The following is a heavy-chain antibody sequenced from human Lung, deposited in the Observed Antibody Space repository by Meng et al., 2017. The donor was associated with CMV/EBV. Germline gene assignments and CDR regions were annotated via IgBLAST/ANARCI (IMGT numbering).Heavy chain of an antibody. V-gene: IGHV3-73*01. CDR2: IRSKANSYAT. Sequence: SLKISCAASGFTFSCSAMHWVRQASEKRLEWVGRIRSKANSYATAYAASVKGRFTISRDDSKNTAYLQMNSLKTEDTAVYYCTRPFYCSSTGCYKFRAFDIWGQGTMVTVSS. CDR3: TRPFYCSSTGCYKFRAFDI. J-gene: IGHJ3*02. CDR1: GFTFSCSA. D-gene: IGHD2-2*02.